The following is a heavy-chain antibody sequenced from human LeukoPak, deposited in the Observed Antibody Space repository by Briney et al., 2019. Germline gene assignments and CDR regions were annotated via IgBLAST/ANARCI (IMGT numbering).Heavy chain of an antibody. V-gene: IGHV1-69*05. CDR1: GYTFTGYY. CDR2: IIPIFGTA. D-gene: IGHD4-17*01. J-gene: IGHJ4*02. CDR3: ARGDDYGDYGTDN. Sequence: ASVKVSCKASGYTFTGYYMHWVRQAPGQGLEWMGRIIPIFGTANYAQKFQGRVTITTDESTSTAYMELSSLRSEDTAVYYCARGDDYGDYGTDNWGQGTLVTVSS.